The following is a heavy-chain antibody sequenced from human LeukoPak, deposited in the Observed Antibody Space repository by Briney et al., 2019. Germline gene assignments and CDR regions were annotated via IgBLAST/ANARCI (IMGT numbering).Heavy chain of an antibody. Sequence: GASVKVSCKPSGYTFTSYGISWVRQAPGQGLEWMGWISPYNGNTNYAQKLQGRVTMTTDTSTSTAYMELRSLRFDDTAVYYCAKTRSGDYFYDSSGYYYLDNWGQGTPVTVSS. CDR2: ISPYNGNT. J-gene: IGHJ4*02. CDR1: GYTFTSYG. D-gene: IGHD3-22*01. CDR3: AKTRSGDYFYDSSGYYYLDN. V-gene: IGHV1-18*01.